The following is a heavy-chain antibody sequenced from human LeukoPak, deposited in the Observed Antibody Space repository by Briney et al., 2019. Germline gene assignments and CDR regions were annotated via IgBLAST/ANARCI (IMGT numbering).Heavy chain of an antibody. Sequence: GGSLRLSCAASGFTFGSYAMSWVRQAPGKGLEWVSAISGSGGSTYYADSVKGRFTISRDNSKNTLYLQMSSVRAEDTAVYYCAKRPCSTTSCSQRHFDYWGQGTLVTVSS. CDR2: ISGSGGST. CDR1: GFTFGSYA. CDR3: AKRPCSTTSCSQRHFDY. J-gene: IGHJ4*02. V-gene: IGHV3-23*01. D-gene: IGHD2-2*01.